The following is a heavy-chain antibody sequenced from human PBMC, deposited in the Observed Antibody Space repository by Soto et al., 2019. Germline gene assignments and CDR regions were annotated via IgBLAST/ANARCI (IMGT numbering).Heavy chain of an antibody. V-gene: IGHV3-48*02. Sequence: EVQLVESGGGLVQPGGSLRLSCAASGFTFSSYSMNWVRQAPGKGLEWVSYISSSSSTIYYADSVKGRFTISRDNAKNSLYLQMNSLRDEDKAVYYCARSTNRDSSCWYGDSWFDPWGQGTMVTVSS. CDR3: ARSTNRDSSCWYGDSWFDP. D-gene: IGHD6-19*01. CDR1: GFTFSSYS. CDR2: ISSSSSTI. J-gene: IGHJ5*02.